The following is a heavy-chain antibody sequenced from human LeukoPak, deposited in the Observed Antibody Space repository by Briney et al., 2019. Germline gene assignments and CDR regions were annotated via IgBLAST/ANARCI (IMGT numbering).Heavy chain of an antibody. CDR2: IYHSGST. J-gene: IGHJ5*02. V-gene: IGHV4-38-2*02. CDR1: GYSISSGYY. D-gene: IGHD6-13*01. Sequence: KPSETLSLTCTVSGYSISSGYYWGWIRQPPGKGLEWIGSIYHSGSTYYNPSLKSRVTISVDTSKNQFSLKLSSVTAADTAVYYCARELKDSSSWYDDWFDPWGQGTLVTVSS. CDR3: ARELKDSSSWYDDWFDP.